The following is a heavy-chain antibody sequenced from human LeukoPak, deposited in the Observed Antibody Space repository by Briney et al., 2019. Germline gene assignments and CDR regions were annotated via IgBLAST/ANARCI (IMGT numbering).Heavy chain of an antibody. CDR1: GFTFSGYE. Sequence: GGSLRLSCAASGFTFSGYEMNWVRQAPGKGLEWVSYISSSGSTIYYADSVKGRFTISRDNAKNSLYLQMNSLRAEDTAVYYCAELCITMDGWVWGKGVTVT. CDR3: AELCITMDGWV. CDR2: ISSSGSTI. V-gene: IGHV3-48*03. D-gene: IGHD3-10*01. J-gene: IGHJ6*03.